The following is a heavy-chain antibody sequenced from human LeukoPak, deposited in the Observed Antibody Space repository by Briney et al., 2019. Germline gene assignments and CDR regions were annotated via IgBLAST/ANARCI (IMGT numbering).Heavy chain of an antibody. Sequence: ASVKVSCKASGGTFSSYAISWVRQAPGQGLEWMGGIIPIFGTANYAQKFQGRVTITADESTSTAYMELSSLRSEDTAVYYCARGNNDDSSGYYDLDWFDPWGQRTLVTVSS. CDR1: GGTFSSYA. J-gene: IGHJ5*02. CDR3: ARGNNDDSSGYYDLDWFDP. D-gene: IGHD3-22*01. V-gene: IGHV1-69*13. CDR2: IIPIFGTA.